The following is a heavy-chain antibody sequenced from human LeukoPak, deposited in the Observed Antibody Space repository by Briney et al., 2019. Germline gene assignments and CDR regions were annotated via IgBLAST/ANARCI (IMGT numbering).Heavy chain of an antibody. V-gene: IGHV4-59*08. Sequence: SETLSLTCTVSGGSISSYYWSWIRQPPGKGLEWIGYIYYSGSTYYNPSLKSRVTISVDTSKNQFSLKLSSVTAADTAVYYCARARSNYDSSGYFNYYYYGMDVWGQGTTVTVSS. J-gene: IGHJ6*02. CDR3: ARARSNYDSSGYFNYYYYGMDV. D-gene: IGHD3-22*01. CDR2: IYYSGST. CDR1: GGSISSYY.